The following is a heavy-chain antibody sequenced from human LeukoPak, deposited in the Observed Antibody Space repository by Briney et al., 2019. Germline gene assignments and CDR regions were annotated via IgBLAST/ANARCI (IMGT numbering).Heavy chain of an antibody. CDR3: ARDLIAAAETDNWFDP. CDR1: GYTFTGYY. CDR2: INPNSGGT. D-gene: IGHD6-13*01. V-gene: IGHV1-2*02. Sequence: ASVKVSCKASGYTFTGYYMHWVRQAPGQGLEWMGWINPNSGGTNYAQKFQGRVTMTRDTSISTAYMELSRLRSDDTAVYYCARDLIAAAETDNWFDPWGQGTLVTVSS. J-gene: IGHJ5*02.